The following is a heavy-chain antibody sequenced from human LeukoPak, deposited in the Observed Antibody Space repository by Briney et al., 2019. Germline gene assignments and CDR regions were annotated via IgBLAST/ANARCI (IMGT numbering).Heavy chain of an antibody. CDR2: IYYSGST. CDR1: GGSISSYY. D-gene: IGHD6-19*01. CDR3: ARPKRAEDLSSGCYYFDY. V-gene: IGHV4-59*04. Sequence: PSETLSLTCTVSGGSISSYYWSWIRQPPGKGLEWIGYIYYSGSTYYNPSLKSRVTISVDTSKNQFSLKLSSVTAADTAVYYCARPKRAEDLSSGCYYFDYWGQGTLVTVSS. J-gene: IGHJ4*02.